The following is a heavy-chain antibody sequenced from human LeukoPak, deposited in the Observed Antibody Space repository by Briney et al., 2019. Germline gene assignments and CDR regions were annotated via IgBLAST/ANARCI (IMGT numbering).Heavy chain of an antibody. CDR2: ISSSSSSYI. J-gene: IGHJ4*02. V-gene: IGHV3-21*01. D-gene: IGHD4-17*01. CDR3: ARGTTVTTPPLD. CDR1: GFNFSSYS. Sequence: GGSLRLSCAASGFNFSSYSMNWVRQAPGKGLEWVSSISSSSSSYIYYADSVKGRFTISRDNAKNSLYLQMNSLRAEDTAVYYCARGTTVTTPPLDWGQGTLVTVSS.